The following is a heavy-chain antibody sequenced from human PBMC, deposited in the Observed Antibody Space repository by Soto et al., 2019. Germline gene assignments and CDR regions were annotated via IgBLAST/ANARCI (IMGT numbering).Heavy chain of an antibody. CDR1: GGSLSNFG. CDR2: IIPVFGTP. V-gene: IGHV1-69*12. Sequence: QVQLVQSGAEVKKPGSSVKVSCPASGGSLSNFGISWVRQAPGQGLEWMGAIIPVFGTPNYAQKFQDRVMITADESTTTVYMEVRRLTSEAAAVYYCARGDATKIVVTTYYAMDVWGQGTTVTVSS. CDR3: ARGDATKIVVTTYYAMDV. D-gene: IGHD3-22*01. J-gene: IGHJ6*02.